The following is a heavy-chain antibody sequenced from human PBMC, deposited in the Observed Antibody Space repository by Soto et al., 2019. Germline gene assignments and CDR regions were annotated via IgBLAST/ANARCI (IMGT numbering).Heavy chain of an antibody. CDR3: ARESIGGWLLS. Sequence: SETLSLTCNVTGGSTSGSYWSWVRQSPGKGLEWIGYIHYSGTTTYSPSLRSRVTISLDPSESQFSLKLTSVTAVDTAIYYCARESIGGWLLSWGRGSLVTVSS. J-gene: IGHJ5*02. V-gene: IGHV4-59*01. CDR1: GGSTSGSY. D-gene: IGHD5-12*01. CDR2: IHYSGTT.